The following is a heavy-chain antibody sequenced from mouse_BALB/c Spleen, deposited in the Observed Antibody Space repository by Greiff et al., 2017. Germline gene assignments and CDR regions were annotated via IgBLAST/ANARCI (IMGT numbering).Heavy chain of an antibody. CDR2: INSDGGST. Sequence: DVKLVESGGGLVQPGESLKLSCESNEYEFPSHDMSWVRKTPEKRLELVAAINSDGGSTYYPDTMERRFIISRDNTKKTLYLQMNSLQTDDTAMYYCARESLYGHYFDYWGQGTTLKVSS. CDR1: EYEFPSHD. D-gene: IGHD1-2*01. CDR3: ARESLYGHYFDY. V-gene: IGHV5-2*03. J-gene: IGHJ2*01.